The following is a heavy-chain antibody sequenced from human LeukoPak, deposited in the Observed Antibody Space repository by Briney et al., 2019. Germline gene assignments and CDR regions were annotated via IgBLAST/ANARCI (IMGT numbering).Heavy chain of an antibody. J-gene: IGHJ5*02. V-gene: IGHV4-38-2*01. CDR2: IYHSEST. CDR3: ARVWAGAAAGTVPDH. CDR1: GYSISSGYD. Sequence: NPAETPSLTCAVSGYSISSGYDWGRIRQPPGKGLGWLGSIYHSESTYYNPSLKSRVTISVDMSKNQFSVKLNSVTAADTAVYYCARVWAGAAAGTVPDHWGQGTLVTVSS. D-gene: IGHD6-13*01.